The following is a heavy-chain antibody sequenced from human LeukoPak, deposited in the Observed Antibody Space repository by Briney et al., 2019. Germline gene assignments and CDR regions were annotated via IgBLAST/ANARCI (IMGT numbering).Heavy chain of an antibody. Sequence: GGSLRLSCAASGFTFSNYEMNWVRQAPGKGLEWVSYISSSGTTSYYADSVKGRFTISRDNAKNSLSLQMNSLKVEDTAVYYCARDHNGPYTFDHWGQGTLVTVSS. CDR1: GFTFSNYE. V-gene: IGHV3-48*03. CDR3: ARDHNGPYTFDH. J-gene: IGHJ4*02. D-gene: IGHD2-2*02. CDR2: ISSSGTTS.